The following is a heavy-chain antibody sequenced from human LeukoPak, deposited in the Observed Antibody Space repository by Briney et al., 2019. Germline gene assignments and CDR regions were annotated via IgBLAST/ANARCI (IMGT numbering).Heavy chain of an antibody. J-gene: IGHJ6*03. CDR3: AKGVYADNYYSYYMDV. CDR2: ISGSGGST. Sequence: GGSLRLSCAASGFTFSSYDMSWVRQAPGKGLEWVSGISGSGGSTYYADSAKGRFTISRDNSKNTLYLQMSSLTAEDTAVYYCAKGVYADNYYSYYMDVWGKGTTVTVSS. V-gene: IGHV3-23*01. D-gene: IGHD2-8*01. CDR1: GFTFSSYD.